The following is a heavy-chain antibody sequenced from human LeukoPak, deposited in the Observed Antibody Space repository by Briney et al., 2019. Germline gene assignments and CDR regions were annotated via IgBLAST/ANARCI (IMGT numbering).Heavy chain of an antibody. J-gene: IGHJ3*02. CDR2: INPSGGST. CDR1: GYTFTSYY. V-gene: IGHV1-46*01. CDR3: ATSALNFDSSGYYESWAFDI. Sequence: GASVKVSCKASGYTFTSYYMHWVRQAPGQGLEWMGIINPSGGSTSYAQKFQGRVTMTRDTSTSTVYMELSSLRSEDTAVYCCATSALNFDSSGYYESWAFDIWGQGTMVTVSS. D-gene: IGHD3-22*01.